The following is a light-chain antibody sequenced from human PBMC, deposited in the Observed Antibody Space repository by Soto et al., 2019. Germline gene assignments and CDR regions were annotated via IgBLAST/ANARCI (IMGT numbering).Light chain of an antibody. CDR1: QSVSSY. CDR3: QFYGSSLIT. Sequence: EIVLTKSPATLSLSPGERATLSCRASQSVSSYLAWYQQKPGQALRLLIYGASSRATGIPDRFSGSGSGTDVTLTLSRLEPEDSEVYDCQFYGSSLITFGQGTRLEIK. V-gene: IGKV3-20*01. J-gene: IGKJ5*01. CDR2: GAS.